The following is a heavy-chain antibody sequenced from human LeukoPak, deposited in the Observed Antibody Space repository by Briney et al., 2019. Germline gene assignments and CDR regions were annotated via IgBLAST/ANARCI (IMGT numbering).Heavy chain of an antibody. CDR3: ARGDSSSSLSAFDI. D-gene: IGHD6-6*01. CDR1: GFTFGSYS. V-gene: IGHV3-48*01. CDR2: ISTSTTTI. Sequence: GGSLRLSCEASGFTFGSYSMNWVRQAPGKGLEWLSYISTSTTTIYYANSVKGRFTISRDNAKKSLYLQMSSLRAEDTGVYYCARGDSSSSLSAFDIWGQGTMVTVSS. J-gene: IGHJ3*02.